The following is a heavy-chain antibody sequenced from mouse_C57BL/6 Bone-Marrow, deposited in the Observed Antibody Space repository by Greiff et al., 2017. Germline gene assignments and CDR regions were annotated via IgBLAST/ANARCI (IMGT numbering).Heavy chain of an antibody. CDR1: GFNIKDDY. Sequence: VQLQQSGAELVRPGASVKLSCTASGFNIKDDYMHWVKQRPEQGLEWIGWIDPENGDTEYASKFQGKATITADTSTNTAYLHLSSLTSEDTAVYYCTTEAIYYDYEGFAYWGQGTLVTVAA. CDR3: TTEAIYYDYEGFAY. D-gene: IGHD2-4*01. J-gene: IGHJ3*01. V-gene: IGHV14-4*01. CDR2: IDPENGDT.